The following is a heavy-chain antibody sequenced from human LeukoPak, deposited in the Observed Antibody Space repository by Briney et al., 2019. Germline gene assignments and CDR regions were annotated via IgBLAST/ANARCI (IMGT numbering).Heavy chain of an antibody. J-gene: IGHJ4*02. CDR1: GFTFSSYW. CDR2: IKQDGSEK. D-gene: IGHD2-21*02. CDR3: ARELVVTAIPNFDY. V-gene: IGHV3-7*01. Sequence: GGSLRLSCAASGFTFSSYWMSWVRQAPGKGLEWVANIKQDGSEKYYVDSVKGRFTISRDNTKNSLYLQMNSLRAEDTALYYCARELVVTAIPNFDYWGQGTLVTVSS.